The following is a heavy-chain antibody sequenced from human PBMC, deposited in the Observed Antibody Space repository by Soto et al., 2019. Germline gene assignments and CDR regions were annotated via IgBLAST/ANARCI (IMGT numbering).Heavy chain of an antibody. D-gene: IGHD3-10*01. CDR1: GFTFSSYG. Sequence: QVQLVESGGGVVQPGRSLRLSCAASGFTFSSYGMHGVRQAPGKGLEWVAVISYDGSNKYYADSVKGRFTISRDNSKNTLYLQMNSLRAEDTAVYYCAKDTRHGSGSSYYYYAMDVLCQGTTVTVSS. CDR3: AKDTRHGSGSSYYYYAMDV. J-gene: IGHJ6*02. CDR2: ISYDGSNK. V-gene: IGHV3-30*18.